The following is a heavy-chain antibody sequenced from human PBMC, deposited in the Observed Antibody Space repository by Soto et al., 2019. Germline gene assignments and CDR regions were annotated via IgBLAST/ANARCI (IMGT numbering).Heavy chain of an antibody. V-gene: IGHV1-46*01. J-gene: IGHJ4*02. CDR1: EYTFTSYY. CDR2: INPSGGST. CDR3: AREDGYNYLNY. Sequence: ASVKVSCKASEYTFTSYYMHWVRQAPGQGLEWMGIINPSGGSTSYPQKFQAGVTMTSDTSTSTVYMELSSLRSEDTAVYYCAREDGYNYLNYWGQGTLVTVSS. D-gene: IGHD5-12*01.